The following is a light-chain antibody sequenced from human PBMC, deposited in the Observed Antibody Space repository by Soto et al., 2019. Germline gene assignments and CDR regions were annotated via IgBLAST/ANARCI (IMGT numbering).Light chain of an antibody. CDR2: QDT. CDR1: KLGEKY. CDR3: QAWDISTAV. Sequence: SYELTQPPSVSVSPGQTATITCSGDKLGEKYASWYQQKPGQSPILIIYQDTKRPSGIPERFSGSNSGNTATLTISGTQAMDEADYYCQAWDISTAVFGTGTKVTVL. V-gene: IGLV3-1*01. J-gene: IGLJ1*01.